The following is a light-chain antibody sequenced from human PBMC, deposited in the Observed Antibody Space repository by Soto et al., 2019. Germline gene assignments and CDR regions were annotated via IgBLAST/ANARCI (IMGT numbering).Light chain of an antibody. CDR3: QHYNSYSEA. Sequence: DIQMTQSPSTLSASVGDRVTITCRASQSVSSWLAWFQQKPGRAPKLLIHKASTLESGVPSRFSGRGSGAEFSLTISSLQPDDFATYYCQHYNSYSEAFGQGTKVELK. CDR1: QSVSSW. J-gene: IGKJ1*01. V-gene: IGKV1-5*03. CDR2: KAS.